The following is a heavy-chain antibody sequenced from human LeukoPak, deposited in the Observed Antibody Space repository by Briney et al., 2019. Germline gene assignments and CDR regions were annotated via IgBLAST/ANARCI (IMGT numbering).Heavy chain of an antibody. J-gene: IGHJ6*03. CDR3: ARVDSSSWYFSHYYYYMDV. CDR2: IIPIFGTA. V-gene: IGHV1-69*06. Sequence: GASVKVSCKASGYTFTSYGISWVRQAPGQGLEWMGGIIPIFGTANYAQKFQGRVTITADKSTSTAYMELSSLRSEDTAVYYCARVDSSSWYFSHYYYYMDVWGKGTTVTVSS. D-gene: IGHD6-13*01. CDR1: GYTFTSYG.